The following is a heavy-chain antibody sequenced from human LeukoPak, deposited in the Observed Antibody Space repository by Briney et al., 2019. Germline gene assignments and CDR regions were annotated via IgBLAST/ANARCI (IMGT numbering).Heavy chain of an antibody. CDR2: INPSGGST. J-gene: IGHJ4*02. CDR3: ARPRGDYSNHLYYFDY. V-gene: IGHV1-46*01. Sequence: ASVKVSCKASGYTFTSYYMHWVRQAPGQGLEWMGIINPSGGSTSYAQKFQGRVTMTRDTSTSTVYMELSSLRSEDTAVYYCARPRGDYSNHLYYFDYWGQGTLVTVSS. D-gene: IGHD4-11*01. CDR1: GYTFTSYY.